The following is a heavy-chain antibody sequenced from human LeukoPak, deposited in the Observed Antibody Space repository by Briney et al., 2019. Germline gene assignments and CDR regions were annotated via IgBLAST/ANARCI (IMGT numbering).Heavy chain of an antibody. CDR3: ARNSESLTHPKY. CDR1: GFTLGVYW. J-gene: IGHJ4*02. V-gene: IGHV3-7*01. Sequence: GGSLRLSCAASGFTLGVYWMTWVRQAPGKGLEWVANINQDGSEKHYLDSVKGRFTISRDNPRDSLSLQMSSLRAEDTAIYYCARNSESLTHPKYWGQGTLVTVSS. D-gene: IGHD1-14*01. CDR2: INQDGSEK.